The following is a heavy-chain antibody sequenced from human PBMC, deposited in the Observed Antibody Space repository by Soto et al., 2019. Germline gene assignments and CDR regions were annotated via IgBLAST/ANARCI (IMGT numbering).Heavy chain of an antibody. D-gene: IGHD2-2*02. CDR1: GGSISSYY. V-gene: IGHV4-59*01. CDR3: ARDGDIVVVPAAIRHYYYYGMDV. CDR2: IYYSGST. J-gene: IGHJ6*02. Sequence: SETLSLTCTVSGGSISSYYWSWIRQPPGKGLEWIGYIYYSGSTNYNPSLKSRVTISVDTSKNQFSLKLSSVTAADTAVYYCARDGDIVVVPAAIRHYYYYGMDVWGQGTTVTVSS.